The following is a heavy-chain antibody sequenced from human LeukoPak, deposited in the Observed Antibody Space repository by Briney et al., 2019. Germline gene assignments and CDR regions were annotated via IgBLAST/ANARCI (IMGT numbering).Heavy chain of an antibody. J-gene: IGHJ4*02. CDR1: GYTFTSYY. V-gene: IGHV1-46*01. Sequence: ASVKVSCKASGYTFTSYYMHWVRQAPGQGLEWMGIINPSGGSTSYAQKFQGRVTMTRDTSTSTVYMELSSLRSEDTAVYYCARDPRTKYCSGGSCYSSYFDYWGQGTLVTVSS. CDR3: ARDPRTKYCSGGSCYSSYFDY. D-gene: IGHD2-15*01. CDR2: INPSGGST.